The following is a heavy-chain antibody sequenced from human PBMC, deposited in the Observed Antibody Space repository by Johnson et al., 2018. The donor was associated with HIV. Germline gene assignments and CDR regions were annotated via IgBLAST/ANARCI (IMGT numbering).Heavy chain of an antibody. V-gene: IGHV3-7*05. J-gene: IGHJ3*02. CDR3: ARGFVRITMILVADAFDI. D-gene: IGHD3-22*01. Sequence: VQLVESGGDVARPGGSLRLSCEASGFTFSSYWMSWVRQAPGKGLEWVANIKQDGSEKYYVDSVKGRFPISRDNSKNTLYLQMNSLRAEDTALYYCARGFVRITMILVADAFDIWGQGTMVTVSS. CDR1: GFTFSSYW. CDR2: IKQDGSEK.